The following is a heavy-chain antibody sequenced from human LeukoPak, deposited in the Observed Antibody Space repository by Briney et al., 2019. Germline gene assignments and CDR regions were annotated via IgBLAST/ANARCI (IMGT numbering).Heavy chain of an antibody. V-gene: IGHV3-30-3*01. J-gene: IGHJ4*02. CDR3: AGAPSRRDYFDY. CDR1: GFTFSSYA. Sequence: GGSLRLSCAASGFTFSSYALHWVRQAPGKGLEWVAFISSDGSNKYYADSVKGRFTISRDNSKNTLYLQMNSLRAEDTAVYYCAGAPSRRDYFDYWGQGTLVTVSS. CDR2: ISSDGSNK.